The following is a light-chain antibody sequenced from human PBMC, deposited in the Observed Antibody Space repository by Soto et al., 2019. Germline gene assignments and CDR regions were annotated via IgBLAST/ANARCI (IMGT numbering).Light chain of an antibody. CDR1: QRISSN. J-gene: IGKJ4*01. Sequence: EIVMTQSPATLSVSPRERATLSCRASQRISSNLAWYQQKPGQAPRLLIYGASTRATGIPERFSGSGSGTEFTLTISSLQSEDFAVYYCQQRSNWPPLTFGGGTKVEIK. CDR3: QQRSNWPPLT. CDR2: GAS. V-gene: IGKV3-15*01.